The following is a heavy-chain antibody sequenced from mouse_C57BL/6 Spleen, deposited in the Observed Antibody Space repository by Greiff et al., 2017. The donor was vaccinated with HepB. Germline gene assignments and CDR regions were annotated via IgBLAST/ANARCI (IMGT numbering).Heavy chain of an antibody. V-gene: IGHV6-3*01. J-gene: IGHJ1*03. Sequence: EVKLMESGGGLVQPGGSMKLSCVASGFTFSNYWMNWVRQSPEKGLEWVAQIRLKSDNYATHYAESVKGRFTISRDDSKSSVYLQMNNLRAEDTGIYYCTLYDYDGDWYFDVWGTGTTVTVSS. CDR2: IRLKSDNYAT. D-gene: IGHD2-4*01. CDR1: GFTFSNYW. CDR3: TLYDYDGDWYFDV.